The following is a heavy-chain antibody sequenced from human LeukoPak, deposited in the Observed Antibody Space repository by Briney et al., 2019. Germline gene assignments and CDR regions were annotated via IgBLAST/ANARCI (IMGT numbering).Heavy chain of an antibody. Sequence: GASVKVSCKASGYTFTGYYMHWVRQAPGQGLEWKGWINPNTGGTNYAQEFQGRVTMTRDTSISTAYMELSRLRSDDTAVYYCASTNPLWFGELTSPPFDYWGQGTLATVSS. D-gene: IGHD3-10*01. V-gene: IGHV1-2*02. CDR2: INPNTGGT. CDR3: ASTNPLWFGELTSPPFDY. CDR1: GYTFTGYY. J-gene: IGHJ4*02.